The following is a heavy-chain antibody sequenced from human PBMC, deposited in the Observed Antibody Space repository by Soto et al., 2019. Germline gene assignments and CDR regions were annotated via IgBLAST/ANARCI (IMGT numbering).Heavy chain of an antibody. D-gene: IGHD3-22*01. J-gene: IGHJ4*02. V-gene: IGHV4-59*08. CDR2: IYYSGST. CDR1: GGSISSYY. Sequence: PSETLSLTCTVSGGSISSYYWSWIRQPPGKGLEWIGYIYYSGSTNYNPSLKSRVTISVDTSKNQFSLKLSSVTAADTAVYYCAGRDDSSGYYPGSDYWGQGTLVTVSS. CDR3: AGRDDSSGYYPGSDY.